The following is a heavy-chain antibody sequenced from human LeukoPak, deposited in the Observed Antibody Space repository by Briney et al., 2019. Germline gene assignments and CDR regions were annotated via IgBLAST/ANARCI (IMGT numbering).Heavy chain of an antibody. J-gene: IGHJ4*02. CDR2: IWYDGSNK. Sequence: GGSLRLSCAASGFTFSSNGMHWVRQAPGKGLEWVAVIWYDGSNKYYADSVKGRFTISRDNSKNTLYLQMNSLRAEDTAVYYCARDRVTYYYDSSGPLDYWGQGTLVTVSS. CDR1: GFTFSSNG. V-gene: IGHV3-33*01. D-gene: IGHD3-22*01. CDR3: ARDRVTYYYDSSGPLDY.